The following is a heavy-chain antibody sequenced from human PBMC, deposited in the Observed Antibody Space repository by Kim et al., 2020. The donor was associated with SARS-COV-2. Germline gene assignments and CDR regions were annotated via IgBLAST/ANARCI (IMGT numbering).Heavy chain of an antibody. V-gene: IGHV3-15*01. Sequence: APVKGRFTISRDDSKNTLYLQMNSLKTEDTAVYYCTTDPGGMIFQHPIDYWGQGTLVTVSS. CDR3: TTDPGGMIFQHPIDY. D-gene: IGHD3-16*01. J-gene: IGHJ4*02.